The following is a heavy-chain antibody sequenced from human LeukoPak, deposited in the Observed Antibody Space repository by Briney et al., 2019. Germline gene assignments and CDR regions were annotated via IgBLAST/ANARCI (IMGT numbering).Heavy chain of an antibody. CDR1: GFTFSSYA. CDR3: AKSSQEYCGGDCYGFDY. CDR2: ISGSGIST. J-gene: IGHJ4*02. D-gene: IGHD2-21*02. Sequence: GGSLRLSCAASGFTFSSYAMSWVRQAPGKGLEWVSAISGSGISTYYADSVKGRFTISRDNSKSTLYLQMNSLRAEDTAVYYCAKSSQEYCGGDCYGFDYWGQGTLVTVSS. V-gene: IGHV3-23*01.